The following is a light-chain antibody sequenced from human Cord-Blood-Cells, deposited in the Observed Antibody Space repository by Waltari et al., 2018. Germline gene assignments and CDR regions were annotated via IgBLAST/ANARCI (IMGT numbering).Light chain of an antibody. J-gene: IGLJ3*02. CDR1: SSDVGGYNS. CDR2: DVS. CDR3: CSYAGSYTRWV. V-gene: IGLV2-11*01. Sequence: QSALTPPRSVSGSPGQSVTISCTATSSDVGGYNSVSWYQQHPGKAPKLMIYDVSKRPSGVPDRFSGSKSGNTASLTISGLQAEDEADYYCCSYAGSYTRWVFGGGTKLTVL.